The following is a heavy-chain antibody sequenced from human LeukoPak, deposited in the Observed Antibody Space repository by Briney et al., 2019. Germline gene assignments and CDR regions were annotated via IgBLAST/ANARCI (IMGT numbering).Heavy chain of an antibody. CDR1: GFTFSSYW. J-gene: IGHJ6*03. CDR3: XRRTGYYDYYYYYYYMDX. V-gene: IGHV3-7*01. CDR2: IKQDGSEK. Sequence: PGGSLRLSCAASGFTFSSYWMSWVRQAPGKGLEWVANIKQDGSEKYYVDSVKGRFTISRDNAKNSLYLQMNSLRAEDTAVYYCXRRTGYYDYYYYYYYMDXWGKGTTVTV. D-gene: IGHD3/OR15-3a*01.